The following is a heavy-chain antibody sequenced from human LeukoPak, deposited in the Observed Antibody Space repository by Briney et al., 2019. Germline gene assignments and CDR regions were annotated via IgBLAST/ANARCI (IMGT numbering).Heavy chain of an antibody. CDR3: AKVYDSSGYYLAY. J-gene: IGHJ4*02. Sequence: SVKVSCKASGNTFSTYSITWVRQAPGQGLERMGGSFPIFGTTVYAQKFQGRVTMTADKSTSTVYMELSSLTSDDTAVYYCAKVYDSSGYYLAYWGQGTLVTVSS. D-gene: IGHD3-22*01. V-gene: IGHV1-69*06. CDR1: GNTFSTYS. CDR2: SFPIFGTT.